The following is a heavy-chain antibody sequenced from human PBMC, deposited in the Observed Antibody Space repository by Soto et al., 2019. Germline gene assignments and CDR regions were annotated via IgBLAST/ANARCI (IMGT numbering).Heavy chain of an antibody. J-gene: IGHJ4*02. CDR2: ISYDGSNK. CDR1: GFTFSSYC. D-gene: IGHD6-13*01. CDR3: AKLAASGNRFDY. V-gene: IGHV3-30*18. Sequence: GGSLTLSCAASGFTFSSYCMHWVRQAPGKGLEWVAVISYDGSNKYYADSVKGRFTISRDDSKNTLYLHMNSLRVEDTAVYYCAKLAASGNRFDYWGQGTLVTVSS.